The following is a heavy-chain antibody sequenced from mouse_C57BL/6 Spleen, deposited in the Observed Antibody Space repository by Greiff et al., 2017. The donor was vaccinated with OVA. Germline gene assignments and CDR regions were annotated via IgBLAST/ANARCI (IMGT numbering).Heavy chain of an antibody. CDR3: AKFPYGSGDDYAMDY. CDR2: INPNYGTT. D-gene: IGHD1-1*01. Sequence: VQLQQSGPELVKPGASVKISCKASGYSFTDYNMNWVKQSNGKSLEWIGVINPNYGTTSYNQKFKGKATLTVDQSSSTSYMQLNSLTSEDSAVYYFAKFPYGSGDDYAMDYWGQGTSVTVSS. CDR1: GYSFTDYN. V-gene: IGHV1-39*01. J-gene: IGHJ4*01.